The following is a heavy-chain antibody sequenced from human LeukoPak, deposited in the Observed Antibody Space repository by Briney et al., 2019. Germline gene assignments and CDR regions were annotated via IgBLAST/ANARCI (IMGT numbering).Heavy chain of an antibody. J-gene: IGHJ4*02. Sequence: GASVKVSCKASGYTFTGYYMHWVRQAPGQGLEWMGWINPNSGGTNYAQKFQGRVTMTRDTSISTAYMELSRLRSDDTALYYCARTYCGGDCNNRYFDYWGQGTLVTVSS. CDR2: INPNSGGT. V-gene: IGHV1-2*02. CDR1: GYTFTGYY. D-gene: IGHD2-21*02. CDR3: ARTYCGGDCNNRYFDY.